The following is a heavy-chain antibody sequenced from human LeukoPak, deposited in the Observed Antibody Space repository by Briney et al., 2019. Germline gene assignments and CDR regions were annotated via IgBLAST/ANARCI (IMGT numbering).Heavy chain of an antibody. Sequence: PGGSLRLSCVASGFTFTSYAMTWVRRAPGKGLEWVSAISGSGGSTYYADSVKGRFTISRDNSKNTLYLQMNSLRAEDTAVYYCAKSGSYYYFDYWGQGTLVTVSS. CDR2: ISGSGGST. D-gene: IGHD1-26*01. CDR3: AKSGSYYYFDY. CDR1: GFTFTSYA. J-gene: IGHJ4*02. V-gene: IGHV3-23*01.